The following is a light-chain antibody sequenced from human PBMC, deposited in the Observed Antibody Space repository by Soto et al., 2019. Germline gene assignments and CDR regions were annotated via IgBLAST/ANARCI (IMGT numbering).Light chain of an antibody. J-gene: IGKJ1*01. CDR3: QQRSNWPPWT. Sequence: DIVLQPSPATLSFSTRERATLSCRASQSVSSYLAWYQQKPGQAPRLLIYDASNRATGIPARFSGSGSGTDFTLTISSLEPEDFAVYYCQQRSNWPPWTVGQGTKVDIK. V-gene: IGKV3-11*01. CDR1: QSVSSY. CDR2: DAS.